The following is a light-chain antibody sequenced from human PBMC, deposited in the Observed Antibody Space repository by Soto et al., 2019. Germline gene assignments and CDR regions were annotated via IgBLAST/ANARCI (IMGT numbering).Light chain of an antibody. V-gene: IGLV3-21*02. J-gene: IGLJ1*01. CDR2: DDS. CDR3: QVWDSSSDHPGV. Sequence: SYELTRPPSVSVAPGQTARITCGGTNIGSKSVHWYQQKPGQAPVLVVYDDSDRPSGIPERFSGSNSGNTATLTISRVEAGDEADYYCQVWDSSSDHPGVFGTGTKLTVL. CDR1: NIGSKS.